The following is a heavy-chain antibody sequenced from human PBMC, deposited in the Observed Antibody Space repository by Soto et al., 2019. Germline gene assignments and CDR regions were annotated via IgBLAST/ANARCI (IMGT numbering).Heavy chain of an antibody. Sequence: ASVKVSCKASGYSFTIYPMHWVRQAPGQRLEWMGWINAASGGTKYSQKFQGRVTITRDTSATIAYMELSSLTSEDTAVYYCARLRGWYYYYGMDVWGQGTTVTVSS. D-gene: IGHD6-19*01. CDR3: ARLRGWYYYYGMDV. CDR2: INAASGGT. J-gene: IGHJ6*02. CDR1: GYSFTIYP. V-gene: IGHV1-3*01.